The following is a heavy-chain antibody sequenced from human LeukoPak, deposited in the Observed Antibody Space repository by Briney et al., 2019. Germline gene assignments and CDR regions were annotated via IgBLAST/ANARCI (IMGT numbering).Heavy chain of an antibody. D-gene: IGHD5-24*01. V-gene: IGHV4-59*01. CDR2: MHYSGST. CDR3: ARVGGYNQDY. Sequence: SETLSLTCTVSGGSISSYFWSWIRQPPGKGLEWIGYMHYSGSTNYNPSLKSRVTISVDTSKNQFSLNLRSVTAADTAVYYCARVGGYNQDYWGQGTLVTVSS. CDR1: GGSISSYF. J-gene: IGHJ4*02.